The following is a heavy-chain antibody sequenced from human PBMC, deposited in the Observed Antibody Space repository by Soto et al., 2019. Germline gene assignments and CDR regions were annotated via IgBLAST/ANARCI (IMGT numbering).Heavy chain of an antibody. Sequence: SETLSLTCTVSGGSISSSSYYRGWIRQPPGKGLEWIGSIYYSGRTYYNPSLKSRVTISVDTSKNQFSLKLSSVTAADTAVYYCARHSTTRTTIDYWGQGTLVTVSS. J-gene: IGHJ4*02. CDR1: GGSISSSSYY. CDR2: IYYSGRT. CDR3: ARHSTTRTTIDY. D-gene: IGHD1-1*01. V-gene: IGHV4-39*01.